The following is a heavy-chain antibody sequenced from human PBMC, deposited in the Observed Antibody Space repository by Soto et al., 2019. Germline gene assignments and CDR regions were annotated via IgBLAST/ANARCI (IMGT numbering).Heavy chain of an antibody. CDR2: IYYSGST. CDR1: GGSISSYY. Sequence: KTSETLSLTCTVSGGSISSYYWSWIRQPPGKGLEWIGYIYYSGSTNYNPSLKSRVTISVDTSKNQFSLKLSSVTAADTAVYYCARGYCSGGSCYLGWFDPWGQGALVTVSS. CDR3: ARGYCSGGSCYLGWFDP. V-gene: IGHV4-59*08. D-gene: IGHD2-15*01. J-gene: IGHJ5*02.